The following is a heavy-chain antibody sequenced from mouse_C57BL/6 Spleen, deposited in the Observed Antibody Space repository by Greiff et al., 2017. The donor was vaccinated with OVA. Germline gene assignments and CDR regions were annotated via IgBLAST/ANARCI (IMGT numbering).Heavy chain of an antibody. CDR3: AREEDGNYPAWFAY. Sequence: VQLQQSGAELVKPGASVKISCKASGYAFSSYWMNWVKQRPGKGLEWIGQIYPGDGDTNYNGKFKGKATLTADKSSSTAYMQLSSLTSEDSAVYFCAREEDGNYPAWFAYWGQGTLVTVSA. CDR2: IYPGDGDT. V-gene: IGHV1-80*01. CDR1: GYAFSSYW. J-gene: IGHJ3*01. D-gene: IGHD2-1*01.